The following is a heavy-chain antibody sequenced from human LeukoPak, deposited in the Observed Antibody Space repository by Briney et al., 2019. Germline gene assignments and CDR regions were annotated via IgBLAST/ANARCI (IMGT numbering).Heavy chain of an antibody. CDR2: ISAYNGNT. CDR1: GYTFTSYG. D-gene: IGHD3-9*01. Sequence: ASVKVSCKASGYTFTSYGISWVRQAPGQGLEWMGWISAYNGNTNYAQKLQGRVTMTTDTSTSTAYMELRSLRSDDTAVYYCAKDDYDILTGYSLGIDYWGQGTLVTVSS. CDR3: AKDDYDILTGYSLGIDY. J-gene: IGHJ4*02. V-gene: IGHV1-18*01.